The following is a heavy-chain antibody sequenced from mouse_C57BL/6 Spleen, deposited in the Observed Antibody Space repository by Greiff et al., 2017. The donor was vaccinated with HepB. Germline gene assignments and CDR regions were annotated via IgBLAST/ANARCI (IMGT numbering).Heavy chain of an antibody. D-gene: IGHD1-1*01. CDR1: GYTFTSYG. CDR2: IYPRSGNT. CDR3: ASWAYGSSLGYYFDY. Sequence: QVQLQQSGAELARPGASVKLSCKASGYTFTSYGISWVKQRTGQGLEWIGEIYPRSGNTYYNEKFKGKATLTADKSSSTAYMELRSLTSEDSAVYFCASWAYGSSLGYYFDYWGQGTTLTVSS. J-gene: IGHJ2*01. V-gene: IGHV1-81*01.